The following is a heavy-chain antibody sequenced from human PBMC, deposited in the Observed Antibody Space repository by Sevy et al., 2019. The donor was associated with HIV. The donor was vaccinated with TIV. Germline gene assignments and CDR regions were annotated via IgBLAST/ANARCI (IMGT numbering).Heavy chain of an antibody. V-gene: IGHV1-69*06. CDR2: IIPILGTT. Sequence: ASVKVSCKASGDTFSKYAINWVRQAPGQGPEWMGGIIPILGTTNHAQKFQDRFTITADRSTTTAYMELTSLRSEDTAVYYCARGTSILQSFDWVIPPNDAFDVWGQGTLVTVSS. CDR1: GDTFSKYA. CDR3: ARGTSILQSFDWVIPPNDAFDV. J-gene: IGHJ3*01. D-gene: IGHD3-9*01.